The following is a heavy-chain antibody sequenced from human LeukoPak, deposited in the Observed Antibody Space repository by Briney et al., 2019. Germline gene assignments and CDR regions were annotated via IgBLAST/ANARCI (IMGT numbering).Heavy chain of an antibody. D-gene: IGHD4-17*01. CDR3: ARSNNDGDYLGVGFDY. CDR1: GYTFTTYA. CDR2: VNTNTGNP. J-gene: IGHJ4*02. V-gene: IGHV7-4-1*02. Sequence: ASVKVSCKTSGYTFTTYAMNLVRQAPGQGLEWMGWVNTNTGNPTYAQGFTGRFVFSLDTSVSTAYLQISSLKAEDTAVYYCARSNNDGDYLGVGFDYWGQGTLVTVSS.